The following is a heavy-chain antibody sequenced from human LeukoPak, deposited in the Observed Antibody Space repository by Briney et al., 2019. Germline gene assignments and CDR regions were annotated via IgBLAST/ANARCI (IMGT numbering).Heavy chain of an antibody. CDR2: ITSGSSYT. CDR3: ATDRLAGLGSSDY. Sequence: PGGSLRLSCAASGFDFSDYSMNWVRQAPGQGLEWVSLITSGSSYTYYSGSVQDRFTISRDDAQNTLYLHMNSLGVEDSAVYFCATDRLAGLGSSDYWGQGTLVIVSS. V-gene: IGHV3-21*01. D-gene: IGHD3-10*01. J-gene: IGHJ4*01. CDR1: GFDFSDYS.